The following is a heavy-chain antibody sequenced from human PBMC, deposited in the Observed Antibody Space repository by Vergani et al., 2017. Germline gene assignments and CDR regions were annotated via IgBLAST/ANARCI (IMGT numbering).Heavy chain of an antibody. D-gene: IGHD2-15*01. J-gene: IGHJ4*02. CDR2: IHTSGNT. V-gene: IGHV4-61*02. CDR1: GGSMSSGSSY. CDR3: ARRSWLGGSCSRPLFDY. Sequence: QVQLQESGPGLVRPSQTLSLICTVSGGSMSSGSSYWSWIRQSAGKGLEWIGRIHTSGNTNYNPSLKSRVTMSEDTSKNQFSLNLTSVTAADTAVYYCARRSWLGGSCSRPLFDYWGRGTLVTVSS.